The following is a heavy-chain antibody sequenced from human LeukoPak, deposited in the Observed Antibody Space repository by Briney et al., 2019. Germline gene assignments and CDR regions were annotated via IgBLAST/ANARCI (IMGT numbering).Heavy chain of an antibody. CDR2: IYHSGST. V-gene: IGHV4-38-2*02. CDR3: AREGAKGDY. J-gene: IGHJ4*02. CDR1: GYSISSGYY. D-gene: IGHD1-26*01. Sequence: SETLSLTCTVSGYSISSGYYWGWIRQPPGKGLEWIGSIYHSGSTYYNPSLKSRVTISVDTSKNQFSLRLSSVTAADTAVYYCAREGAKGDYWGQGTLVIVSS.